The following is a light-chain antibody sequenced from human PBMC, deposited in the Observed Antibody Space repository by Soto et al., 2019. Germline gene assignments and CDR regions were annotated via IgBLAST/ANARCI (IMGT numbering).Light chain of an antibody. V-gene: IGKV1-5*03. CDR1: QSISSW. CDR3: QQYDRASWK. J-gene: IGKJ1*01. Sequence: DIQMTQSPSTLSASVGDRVIITCRASQSISSWLACYQQKPGKAPDLLHYRPPTLKTGIPSRFSGSGSGTEFTVTISSLQPDDFATYYCQQYDRASWKFGLGTKVEIK. CDR2: RPP.